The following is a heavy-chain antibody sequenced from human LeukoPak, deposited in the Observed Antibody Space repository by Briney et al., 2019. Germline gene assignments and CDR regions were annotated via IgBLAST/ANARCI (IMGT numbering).Heavy chain of an antibody. CDR1: GFTFTNAW. Sequence: PGGSLRRSCVVSGFTFTNAWMSWVRQAPGKGLEWVGRIKRTSDGGTTDYATPVKGRFTISRDDSKDTLYLHMNALKTEDTAVYYCTTDWDIVYDYDSHPSGWFFDYWGQGILVTVSS. D-gene: IGHD5/OR15-5a*01. J-gene: IGHJ4*02. V-gene: IGHV3-15*01. CDR2: IKRTSDGGTT. CDR3: TTDWDIVYDYDSHPSGWFFDY.